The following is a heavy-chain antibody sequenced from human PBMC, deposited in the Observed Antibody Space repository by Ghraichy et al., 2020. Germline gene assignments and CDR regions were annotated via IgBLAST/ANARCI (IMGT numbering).Heavy chain of an antibody. CDR2: IYYSGNT. D-gene: IGHD2-2*01. CDR3: ARHPVGYCTSTACHLDY. V-gene: IGHV4-39*01. Sequence: ESLNISCSVSGGSISSASYRWGWIRQTPGKGLEWIGSIYYSGNTYYNPSLRSRVTISVDTSKNQFSLKVNSVTAADTAVYYCARHPVGYCTSTACHLDYWGQGTLVTVSS. CDR1: GGSISSASYR. J-gene: IGHJ4*02.